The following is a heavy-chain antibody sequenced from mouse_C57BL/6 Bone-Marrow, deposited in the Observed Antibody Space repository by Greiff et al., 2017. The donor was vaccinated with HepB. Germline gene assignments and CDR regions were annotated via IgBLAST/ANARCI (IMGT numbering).Heavy chain of an antibody. J-gene: IGHJ1*03. V-gene: IGHV1-81*01. D-gene: IGHD1-1*01. CDR2: IYPRSGNT. CDR3: ASVGSYYGSSSWYFDV. Sequence: VQLQQSGAELARPGASVKLSCKASGYTFTSYGISWVKQRTGQGLEWIGEIYPRSGNTYYNEKFKGKATLTVDKSSSTAYMELRSLTSEDSAVYYCASVGSYYGSSSWYFDVWGTGTTVTVSS. CDR1: GYTFTSYG.